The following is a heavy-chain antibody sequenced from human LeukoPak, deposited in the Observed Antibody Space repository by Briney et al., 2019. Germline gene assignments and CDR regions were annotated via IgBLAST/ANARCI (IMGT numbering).Heavy chain of an antibody. CDR3: AVGGYCSSTSCYKWFDP. V-gene: IGHV4-59*08. D-gene: IGHD2-2*02. CDR1: GGSFSGYY. J-gene: IGHJ5*02. CDR2: IYYSGST. Sequence: SETLSLTCAVYGGSFSGYYWSWIRQPPGKGLEWIGYIYYSGSTNYNPSLKSRVTISVDTSKNQFSLKLSSVTAADTAVYYCAVGGYCSSTSCYKWFDPWGQGTLVTVSS.